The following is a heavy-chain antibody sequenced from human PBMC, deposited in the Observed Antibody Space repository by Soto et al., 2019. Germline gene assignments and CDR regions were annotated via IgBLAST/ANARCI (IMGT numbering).Heavy chain of an antibody. Sequence: SSETLSLTCAVYGGSFSNYYWRWIRQPPGKGLEWIGEINHSGSTNYNPSLKSRVTISVDTSKNQFSLKLNSVTAADTAVYYCATSTPPHAPGALPYWGQGTLVTVSS. CDR1: GGSFSNYY. CDR2: INHSGST. V-gene: IGHV4-34*01. D-gene: IGHD6-13*01. CDR3: ATSTPPHAPGALPY. J-gene: IGHJ4*02.